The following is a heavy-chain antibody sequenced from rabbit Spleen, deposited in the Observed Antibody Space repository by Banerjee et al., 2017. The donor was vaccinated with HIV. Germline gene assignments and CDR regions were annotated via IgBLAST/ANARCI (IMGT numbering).Heavy chain of an antibody. V-gene: IGHV1S47*01. J-gene: IGHJ4*01. Sequence: QEQLVESGGGLVQAGGYLKLSCKASGFDFSNYGVTWVRQAPGKGLEWIGYIDPIFGRTYYASWVNGRFTISSHNAQNTLYLQLNSLTAADTATYFCVRDLGYDDYSEKGYFNLWGPGTLVTVS. CDR1: GFDFSNYG. CDR3: VRDLGYDDYSEKGYFNL. D-gene: IGHD2-1*01. CDR2: IDPIFGRT.